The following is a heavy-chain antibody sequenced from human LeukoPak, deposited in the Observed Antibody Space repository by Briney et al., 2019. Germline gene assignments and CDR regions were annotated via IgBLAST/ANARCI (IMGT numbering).Heavy chain of an antibody. D-gene: IGHD6-13*01. CDR3: AKSDTSSWYYDY. CDR1: GFTFSSYI. Sequence: TGGSLRLSCAASGFTFSSYIMTWVRQAPGKGLEWVSAISGSGDITYYADSVKGRFTISRDNSKNNLYLQMNSLRAEDTAVYYCAKSDTSSWYYDYWGQGTLVTVSS. CDR2: ISGSGDIT. J-gene: IGHJ4*02. V-gene: IGHV3-23*01.